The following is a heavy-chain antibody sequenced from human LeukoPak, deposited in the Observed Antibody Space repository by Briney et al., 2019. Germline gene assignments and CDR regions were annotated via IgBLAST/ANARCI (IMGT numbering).Heavy chain of an antibody. Sequence: DSVTVSCKASGYTFTSYGISWVRQAAGQGSEWMGWISAYDGNTNYAQKLQRRVTMTTDTSTSTAYMELRSLRSDDTAVYYCARDSSGYLHAFDIWGQGTMVTVSS. V-gene: IGHV1-18*01. D-gene: IGHD3-22*01. CDR1: GYTFTSYG. J-gene: IGHJ3*02. CDR2: ISAYDGNT. CDR3: ARDSSGYLHAFDI.